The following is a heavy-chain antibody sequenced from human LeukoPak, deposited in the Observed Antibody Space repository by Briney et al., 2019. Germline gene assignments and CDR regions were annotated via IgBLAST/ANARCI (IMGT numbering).Heavy chain of an antibody. D-gene: IGHD3-10*01. V-gene: IGHV3-21*06. CDR1: GFTFSSYS. J-gene: IGHJ4*01. CDR2: ISSSSYI. CDR3: ARDHGIPGSGSYRFDY. Sequence: GGSLRLSCAPSGFTFSSYSMNWVRQAPGKGLEWVSSISSSSYIYYADSVKGRFTISRDHAKNLLYLQMNSLRIEDTAVYYCARDHGIPGSGSYRFDYWGHGTLVTVSS.